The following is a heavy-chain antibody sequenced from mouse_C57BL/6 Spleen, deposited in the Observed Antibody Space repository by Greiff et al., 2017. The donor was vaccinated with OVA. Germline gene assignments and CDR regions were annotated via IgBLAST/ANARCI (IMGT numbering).Heavy chain of an antibody. Sequence: QVQLQQPGAELVRPGSSVKLSCKASGYTFTSYWMHWVKQRPIQGLEWIGNIDPSDSETHYNQKFKDKATLTVDKSSSTAYMQLSSLTSEDSAVYYCAREDWDGGDYFDYWGQGTTLTVSS. D-gene: IGHD4-1*01. V-gene: IGHV1-52*01. J-gene: IGHJ2*01. CDR3: AREDWDGGDYFDY. CDR2: IDPSDSET. CDR1: GYTFTSYW.